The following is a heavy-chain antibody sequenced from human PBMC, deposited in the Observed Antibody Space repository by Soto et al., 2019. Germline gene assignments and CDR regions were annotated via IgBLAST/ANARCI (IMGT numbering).Heavy chain of an antibody. V-gene: IGHV1-46*01. D-gene: IGHD3-22*01. Sequence: QVQLVQSGAEVKKPGASVKVSCKASGYTFTSYYMHWVRQAPGQGLEWMGIINPSGGSTSYAQKFQGRVTMTRATSTSTVYMELSSLRSEDTAVYYCARGYHSSGFPPLVDYWGQGTLVTVSS. CDR2: INPSGGST. CDR1: GYTFTSYY. CDR3: ARGYHSSGFPPLVDY. J-gene: IGHJ4*02.